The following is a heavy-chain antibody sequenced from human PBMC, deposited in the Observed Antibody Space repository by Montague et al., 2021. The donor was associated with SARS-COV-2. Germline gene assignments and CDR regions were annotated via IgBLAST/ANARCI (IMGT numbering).Heavy chain of an antibody. CDR3: ARFPTSYYYDSKAAPATPDAFDI. D-gene: IGHD3-22*01. J-gene: IGHJ3*02. CDR2: IYYSGST. CDR1: GGSISSSSYY. Sequence: SETLSLTCAVSGGSISSSSYYWGWIRQPPGKGLEWIGSIYYSGSTYSNPSLKSRVTISVYTSQNQFSLKLSSVTAADTAVYSCARFPTSYYYDSKAAPATPDAFDIWGQGTMVTVSS. V-gene: IGHV4-39*01.